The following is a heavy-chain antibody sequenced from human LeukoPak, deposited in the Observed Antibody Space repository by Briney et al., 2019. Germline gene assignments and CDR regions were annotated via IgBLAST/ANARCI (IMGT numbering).Heavy chain of an antibody. D-gene: IGHD6-6*01. CDR1: GFTFSGSA. CDR2: ISSKANSYAT. CDR3: TRQFIAARPVYYYYYMDV. V-gene: IGHV3-73*01. Sequence: GGSLRLSCAASGFTFSGSAMHWVRQASGKGLEWVGRISSKANSYATAYAASVKGRFTISRDDSKNTAYLQMNSLKTEDTAVYYCTRQFIAARPVYYYYYMDVWGKGTTVTVSS. J-gene: IGHJ6*03.